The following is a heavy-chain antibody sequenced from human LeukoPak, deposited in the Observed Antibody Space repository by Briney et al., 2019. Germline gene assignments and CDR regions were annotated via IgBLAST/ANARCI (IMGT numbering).Heavy chain of an antibody. CDR3: AKSGGIDILTGYPIDY. J-gene: IGHJ4*02. D-gene: IGHD3-9*01. CDR1: GFTFSSYA. Sequence: GGSLRLSCAASGFTFSSYAMSWVRQAPGKGLEWVSAISGSGGSTYYADSVKGRFTISRDNSKNTLYLQMNSLRAEGTAVYYCAKSGGIDILTGYPIDYWGQGTLVTVSS. V-gene: IGHV3-23*01. CDR2: ISGSGGST.